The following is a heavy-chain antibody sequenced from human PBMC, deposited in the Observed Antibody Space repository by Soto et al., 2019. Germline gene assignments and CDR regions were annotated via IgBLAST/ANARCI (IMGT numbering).Heavy chain of an antibody. J-gene: IGHJ4*02. Sequence: AESLTICCQGPGYTFTNHWITWVLQMPGKGLECMGSINPSDSHTNYSPSFQGHVTMSFDKSISTAYLQWSSLKASDTAMYYCARHASYYVTSGYFGTYWGQGTMVTVSS. CDR3: ARHASYYVTSGYFGTY. CDR2: INPSDSHT. V-gene: IGHV5-10-1*01. D-gene: IGHD3-22*01. CDR1: GYTFTNHW.